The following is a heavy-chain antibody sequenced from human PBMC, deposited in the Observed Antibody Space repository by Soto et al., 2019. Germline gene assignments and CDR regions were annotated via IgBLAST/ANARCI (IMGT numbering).Heavy chain of an antibody. CDR1: GGSISSGDYY. Sequence: QVQLQESGPGLVKPSQTLSLTCTVSGGSISSGDYYWSGIRQPPGKGLEWIGYIYYSGSTYYNPSLERRVTIPVDTSKDQFSLKLSSVTAADTAVYYCARGLTVYYYYVWGSLPYYFDYWGQGTLVTVSS. D-gene: IGHD3-16*01. CDR3: ARGLTVYYYYVWGSLPYYFDY. V-gene: IGHV4-30-4*01. CDR2: IYYSGST. J-gene: IGHJ4*02.